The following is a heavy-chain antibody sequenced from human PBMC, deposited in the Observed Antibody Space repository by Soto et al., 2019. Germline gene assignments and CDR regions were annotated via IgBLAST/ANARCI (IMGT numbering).Heavy chain of an antibody. J-gene: IGHJ1*01. CDR3: ARDLDGLHDDTSGPFPRPG. D-gene: IGHD3-22*01. Sequence: PSETLSLTCSVSGDSVTSGDYYWTWVRQSPGRGLEWIGYIHSSGSIYYNPSLKRRATISIDTAGNQFSLKVSSVTVADTAVYYCARDLDGLHDDTSGPFPRPGWGQGTLVTVSS. V-gene: IGHV4-30-4*01. CDR1: GDSVTSGDYY. CDR2: IHSSGSI.